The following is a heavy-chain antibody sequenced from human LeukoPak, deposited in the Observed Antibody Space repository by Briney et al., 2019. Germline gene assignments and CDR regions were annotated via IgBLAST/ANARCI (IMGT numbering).Heavy chain of an antibody. CDR1: GFTFSSYE. CDR3: ARDSYYDILTGYSHFDY. Sequence: PGGSLRLSCAASGFTFSSYEMNWVRQAPGKGPEWVSYISSSGSTIYYADSVKGRFTISRDNAKNSLYLQMNSLRAEDTAVYYCARDSYYDILTGYSHFDYWGQGTLVTVSS. CDR2: ISSSGSTI. D-gene: IGHD3-9*01. J-gene: IGHJ4*02. V-gene: IGHV3-48*03.